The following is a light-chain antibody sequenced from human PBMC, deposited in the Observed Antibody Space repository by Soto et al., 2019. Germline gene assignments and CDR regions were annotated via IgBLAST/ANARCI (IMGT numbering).Light chain of an antibody. J-gene: IGLJ2*01. V-gene: IGLV1-51*01. CDR1: SSNIESNL. Sequence: QSVLTQPPSVSAAPGQTVTISCSGSSSNIESNLVSWYQQFPGTAPKLLIYDNNQRPSGSPDRFSGSKSGTSATLGITGLQTGDEADYYCGTWDSSLSAVVFGGGTKLTVL. CDR3: GTWDSSLSAVV. CDR2: DNN.